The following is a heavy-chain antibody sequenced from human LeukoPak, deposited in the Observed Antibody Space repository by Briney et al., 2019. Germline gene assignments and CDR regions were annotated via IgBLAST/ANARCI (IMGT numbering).Heavy chain of an antibody. D-gene: IGHD4-23*01. Sequence: GGSLRLSCAASGFTFSSYGMHWVRQAPGKGLEWVAVISYDGSNKYYADSVKGRFTISRDNSKNTLYLQMNSLRAEDTAVYYCARSSVKSTVVKRFDPWGQGTLVTVSS. CDR1: GFTFSSYG. CDR2: ISYDGSNK. CDR3: ARSSVKSTVVKRFDP. J-gene: IGHJ5*02. V-gene: IGHV3-30*03.